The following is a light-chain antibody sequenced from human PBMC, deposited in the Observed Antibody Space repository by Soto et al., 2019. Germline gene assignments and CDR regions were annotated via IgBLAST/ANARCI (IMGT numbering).Light chain of an antibody. J-gene: IGKJ2*01. CDR2: GST. V-gene: IGKV3-20*01. Sequence: EVVLTQSPATLSLSPGERASLSCRASQSVSNNYLAWYQQKPGQSPTLLIFGSTDRATGIPDRFSGSGSATDFTLTISRLEPEDFAVYYCQQYDSSPPYTFGQGTKLEIK. CDR3: QQYDSSPPYT. CDR1: QSVSNNY.